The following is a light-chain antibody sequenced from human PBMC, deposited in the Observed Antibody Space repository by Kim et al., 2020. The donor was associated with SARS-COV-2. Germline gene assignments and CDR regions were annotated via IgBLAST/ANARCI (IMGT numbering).Light chain of an antibody. V-gene: IGKV1-27*01. Sequence: APVGDRVSITCRASQCISEYLAWYLQRPEKVPQLLIYGVSVLQSGAPSRFSGSGSGTVFTLTISRLQPEDVGTYYCQKYNSAPRTFGQGTKVDI. CDR3: QKYNSAPRT. CDR2: GVS. J-gene: IGKJ1*01. CDR1: QCISEY.